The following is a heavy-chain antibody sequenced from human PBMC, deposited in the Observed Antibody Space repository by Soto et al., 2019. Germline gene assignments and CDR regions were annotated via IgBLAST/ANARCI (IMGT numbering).Heavy chain of an antibody. V-gene: IGHV3-11*05. J-gene: IGHJ4*02. CDR3: ARDSTGWRAVYDY. CDR2: ISSTSSYT. Sequence: QVQLVESGGGLVKPGGSLRLSCAASGFTFSDYYMSWIRQAPGKGLEWVSYISSTSSYTNYADSVKGRFTISRDNAKNSLYLHMNSLRAEDTAVYYCARDSTGWRAVYDYWGQGTLVTVSS. D-gene: IGHD6-19*01. CDR1: GFTFSDYY.